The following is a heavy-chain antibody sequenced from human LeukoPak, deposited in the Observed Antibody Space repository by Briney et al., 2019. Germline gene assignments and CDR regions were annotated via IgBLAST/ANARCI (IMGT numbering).Heavy chain of an antibody. D-gene: IGHD3-22*01. J-gene: IGHJ4*02. CDR3: TTKTYYYDSSGYYYNY. V-gene: IGHV3-15*01. CDR1: GFTFSNAW. Sequence: GRSLRLSCAASGFTFSNAWMSWVRQAPGKGLEWVGRIKSKTDGGTTDYAAPVKGRFTISRDDSKNTLYLQMNSLKTEDTGVYYCTTKTYYYDSSGYYYNYWGQGTLVTVSS. CDR2: IKSKTDGGTT.